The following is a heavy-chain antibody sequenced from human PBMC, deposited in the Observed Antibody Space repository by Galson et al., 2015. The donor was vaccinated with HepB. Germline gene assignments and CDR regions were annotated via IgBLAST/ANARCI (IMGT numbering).Heavy chain of an antibody. J-gene: IGHJ4*02. D-gene: IGHD2/OR15-2a*01. CDR1: GFTFSRSW. Sequence: SLRLSCAASGFTFSRSWVHWVRQSPGKGLVWVSRINPDGSRTSYADSVKGRVTISRDNDRNTLHLQLDSPTDEDTALYFCVSTDWGAPYFWGQGTLVTVSS. V-gene: IGHV3-74*01. CDR2: INPDGSRT. CDR3: VSTDWGAPYF.